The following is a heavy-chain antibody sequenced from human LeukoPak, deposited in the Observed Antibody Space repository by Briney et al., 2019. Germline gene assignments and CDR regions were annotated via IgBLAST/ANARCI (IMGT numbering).Heavy chain of an antibody. J-gene: IGHJ4*02. D-gene: IGHD3-9*01. V-gene: IGHV4-59*11. CDR1: GGSISSHY. CDR3: ASGPLVLRYFDWYPRGYFDY. Sequence: SETLSLTCTVSGGSISSHYWSWIRQPPGKGLEWIGYIYYSGSTNYNPSLKSRVTISVDTSKNQFSLKLSSVTAADTAVYYCASGPLVLRYFDWYPRGYFDYWGQGTLVTVSS. CDR2: IYYSGST.